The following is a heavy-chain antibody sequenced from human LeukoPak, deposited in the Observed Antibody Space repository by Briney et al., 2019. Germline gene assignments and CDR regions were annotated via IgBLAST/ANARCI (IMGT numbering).Heavy chain of an antibody. CDR2: ISAYNGNT. CDR3: AREGDYCSSTSCYFGY. J-gene: IGHJ4*02. CDR1: GYTFTSYG. Sequence: ASVKVSCKASGYTFTSYGTSWVRQAPGQGLEWMGWISAYNGNTNYAQKLQGRVTMTTDTSTSTAYMGLRSLRSDDTAVYYCAREGDYCSSTSCYFGYWGQGTLVTVSS. D-gene: IGHD2-2*01. V-gene: IGHV1-18*01.